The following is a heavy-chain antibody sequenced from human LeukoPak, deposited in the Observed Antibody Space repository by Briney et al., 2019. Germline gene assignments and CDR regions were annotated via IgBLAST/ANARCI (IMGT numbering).Heavy chain of an antibody. CDR2: IGPNGAST. CDR1: GFTFSNHF. Sequence: GGSLRLSCSTSGFTFSNHFMHWVRQAPGKGLEYVSSIGPNGASTLYADSVKGRFTISRDNSKNALYLQLTSLRLEDTALCYCVKDLTGTWSFDYWGQGTLVTVSS. J-gene: IGHJ4*02. V-gene: IGHV3-64D*06. CDR3: VKDLTGTWSFDY. D-gene: IGHD3-9*01.